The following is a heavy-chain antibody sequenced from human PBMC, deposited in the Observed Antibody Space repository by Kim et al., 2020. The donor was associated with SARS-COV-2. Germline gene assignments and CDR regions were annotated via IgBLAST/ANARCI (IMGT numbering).Heavy chain of an antibody. D-gene: IGHD3-9*01. CDR1: GGSFSGYY. V-gene: IGHV4-34*01. Sequence: SETLSLTCAVYGGSFSGYYWSWIRQPPGKGLEWIGEINHSGSTNYNPSLKSRVTISVDTSKNQFSLKLSSVTAADTAVYYCAKTGYYRGWFDPWGQGTLVTASS. CDR3: AKTGYYRGWFDP. CDR2: INHSGST. J-gene: IGHJ5*02.